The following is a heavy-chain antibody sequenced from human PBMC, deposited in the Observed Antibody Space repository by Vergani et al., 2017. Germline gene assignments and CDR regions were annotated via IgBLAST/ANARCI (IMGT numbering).Heavy chain of an antibody. CDR2: ISKDGTHD. CDR1: GFGFKNFA. D-gene: IGHD3-22*01. Sequence: QVSLVESGGGVVQPGRSLTLTCSASGFGFKNFAMHWVRQAPGKGLEWVATISKDGTHDYYEPSVRGRFAVSRDNFKNTMYLQMHRLTTDDTAVYFCASDGTNIFGSSSYYSHLLYYWGQGILVTVSS. V-gene: IGHV3-30*03. CDR3: ASDGTNIFGSSSYYSHLLYY. J-gene: IGHJ1*01.